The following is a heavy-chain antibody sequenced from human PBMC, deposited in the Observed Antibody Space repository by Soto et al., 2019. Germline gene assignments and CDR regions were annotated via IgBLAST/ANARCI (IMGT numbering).Heavy chain of an antibody. Sequence: SETLSLTCTASGSSISPYYWRWIRQPPGKGLEWVGSIYYSGTTKYNLSLKSRVTISVDTSKNHFSLKLSSVTAADTAVYYCARVGGYYGDYPHFDYWGQGALVTVSS. CDR1: GSSISPYY. CDR3: ARVGGYYGDYPHFDY. CDR2: IYYSGTT. J-gene: IGHJ4*02. D-gene: IGHD4-17*01. V-gene: IGHV4-59*01.